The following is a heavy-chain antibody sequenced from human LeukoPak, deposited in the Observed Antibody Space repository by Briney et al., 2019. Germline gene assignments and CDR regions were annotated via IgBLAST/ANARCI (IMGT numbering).Heavy chain of an antibody. CDR1: GGSFSGYY. CDR2: INHSGST. V-gene: IGHV4-34*01. D-gene: IGHD3-10*01. Sequence: SETLSLTCAVYGGSFSGYYWSWIRQPPGKGLEWIGEINHSGSTNYNPSLKSRVTISVDKSKNQFSLKLSSVTAADTAVYYCARHLRGSDYWGQGTLVTVSS. J-gene: IGHJ4*02. CDR3: ARHLRGSDY.